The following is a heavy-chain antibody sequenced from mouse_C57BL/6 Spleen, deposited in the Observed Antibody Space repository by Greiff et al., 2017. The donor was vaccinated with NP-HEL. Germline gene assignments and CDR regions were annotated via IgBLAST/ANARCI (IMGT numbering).Heavy chain of an antibody. CDR3: ARGITTVVATFAY. J-gene: IGHJ3*01. CDR2: IYPSDSET. D-gene: IGHD1-1*01. Sequence: VQLQQPGAELVRPGSSVKLSCKASGYTFTSYWMDWVKQRPGQGLEWIGNIYPSDSETHYNQKFKDKATLTVDKSSSTAYMQLSSLTSEDSAVYYCARGITTVVATFAYWGQGTLVTVSA. CDR1: GYTFTSYW. V-gene: IGHV1-61*01.